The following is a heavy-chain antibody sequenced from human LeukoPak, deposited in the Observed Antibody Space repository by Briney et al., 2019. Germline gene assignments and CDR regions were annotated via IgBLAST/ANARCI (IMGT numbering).Heavy chain of an antibody. D-gene: IGHD6-13*01. CDR2: ISFDGRNT. J-gene: IGHJ6*02. CDR1: GFTFSSYA. CDR3: ARDRAAYSSSYGYYYYYSMDV. Sequence: GRSLRLSCAASGFTFSSYAMHWVRQAPGKGLEWVAVISFDGRNTNYVDSVKGRFTISRDNSRNTVYLQMNSLRAEDTAVYYCARDRAAYSSSYGYYYYYSMDVWGQGTTVTVSS. V-gene: IGHV3-30*04.